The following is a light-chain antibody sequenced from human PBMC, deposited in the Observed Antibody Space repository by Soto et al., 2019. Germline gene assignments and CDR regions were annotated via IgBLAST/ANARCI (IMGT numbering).Light chain of an antibody. J-gene: IGKJ3*01. CDR3: QQYGNSPFT. V-gene: IGKV3-20*01. CDR1: QSVSSSY. Sequence: EIVLTQSPGTLSLSPGERATLSCRASQSVSSSYLAWYQQKPGQAPRLLIYVASSRATGIPDRFSGSGSGTDFTITISRLEPEDFAVYYCQQYGNSPFTFGPGTKVDIK. CDR2: VAS.